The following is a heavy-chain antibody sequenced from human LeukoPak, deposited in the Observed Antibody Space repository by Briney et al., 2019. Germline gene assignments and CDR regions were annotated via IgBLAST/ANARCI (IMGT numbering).Heavy chain of an antibody. CDR1: GGSISSYY. J-gene: IGHJ4*02. CDR3: ARAGGGYSFDY. Sequence: PSETLSLTCTVSGGSISSYYWNWIRQPPGRTLEWIGYADYSGNTNYNPSLKSRITISVHTSKNQFFLKLSSVTAADTAVYYCARAGGGYSFDYWGQGTPVSVSS. D-gene: IGHD3-22*01. CDR2: ADYSGNT. V-gene: IGHV4-59*01.